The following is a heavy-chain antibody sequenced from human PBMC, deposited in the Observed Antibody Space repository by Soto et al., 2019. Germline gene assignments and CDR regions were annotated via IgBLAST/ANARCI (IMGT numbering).Heavy chain of an antibody. CDR2: ISYDGSNK. J-gene: IGHJ5*02. CDR3: ARYEIAVPAAIDGGGFDP. V-gene: IGHV3-30-3*01. CDR1: GFTFSSYA. Sequence: QVQLVESGGGVVQPGRSLRLFCAASGFTFSSYAMHWVRQAPGKGLEWVAVISYDGSNKYYADSVKGRFTISRDNSKNTLYLQMNSLRAEDTAVYYCARYEIAVPAAIDGGGFDPWGQGTLVTVSS. D-gene: IGHD2-2*01.